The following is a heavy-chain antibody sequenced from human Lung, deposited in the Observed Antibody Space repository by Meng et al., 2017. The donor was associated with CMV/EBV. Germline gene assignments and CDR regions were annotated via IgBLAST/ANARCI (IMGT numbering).Heavy chain of an antibody. D-gene: IGHD3-16*01. CDR1: GYTFSDYH. CDR2: IKPNTGDT. CDR3: ARVSRGIMWHLFKDF. Sequence: ASXXVSXKGSGYTFSDYHIHWVRQAPGQGLEWMGWIKPNTGDTKYSPRFQGRVTMTRDTAITTAYMEVSRLTSDDTAVYFCARVSRGIMWHLFKDFWGQGXLVTVSS. J-gene: IGHJ4*02. V-gene: IGHV1-2*02.